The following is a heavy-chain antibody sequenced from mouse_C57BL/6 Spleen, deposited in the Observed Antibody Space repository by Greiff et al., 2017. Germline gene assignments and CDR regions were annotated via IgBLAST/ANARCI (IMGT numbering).Heavy chain of an antibody. CDR2: IDPNSGGT. CDR3: ASWITTVVASFDY. D-gene: IGHD1-1*01. J-gene: IGHJ2*01. V-gene: IGHV1-72*01. Sequence: VQLQQPGAELVKPGASVKLSCKASGYTFTSYWMHWVKQRPGRGLEWIGRIDPNSGGTKYNEKFKSKATLTVDKPSSTAYMQLSSLTSEDSAVXYCASWITTVVASFDYWGQGTTLTVSS. CDR1: GYTFTSYW.